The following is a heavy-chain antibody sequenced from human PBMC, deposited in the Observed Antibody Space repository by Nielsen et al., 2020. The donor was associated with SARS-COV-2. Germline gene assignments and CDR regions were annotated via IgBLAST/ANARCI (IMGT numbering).Heavy chain of an antibody. CDR3: ASTYSSSWYFDY. J-gene: IGHJ4*02. CDR1: GFPFSSYW. CDR2: IKQDGGEQ. D-gene: IGHD6-13*01. V-gene: IGHV3-7*01. Sequence: GGSLRLSCTASGFPFSSYWMSWLRQPPGKGLEWVASIKQDGGEQYYVDSVKGRFTISRDNAKNSLYLQMNSLRAEDTAVYYCASTYSSSWYFDYWGQGTLVTVSS.